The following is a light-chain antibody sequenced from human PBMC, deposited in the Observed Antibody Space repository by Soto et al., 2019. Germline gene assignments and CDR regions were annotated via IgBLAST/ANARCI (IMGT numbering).Light chain of an antibody. V-gene: IGKV1-33*01. Sequence: DIQMTQSPSSLSASVGDRVTITCQASQDISNYLNWYQQKPGTAPKLLIYDASNLETGVPSRFSGSGSGTDLTLTISSLQPEDIATYYCQQYDNPYTFGRGTKLEIK. CDR2: DAS. J-gene: IGKJ2*01. CDR3: QQYDNPYT. CDR1: QDISNY.